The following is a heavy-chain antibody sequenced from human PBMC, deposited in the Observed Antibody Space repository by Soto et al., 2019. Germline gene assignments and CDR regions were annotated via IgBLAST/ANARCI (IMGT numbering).Heavy chain of an antibody. Sequence: SEKMYLTCTVSGTTISSYYWSWIRQPPGKGLEWIANIHYSGTTNYNPSLASRVTLSVDTSKNQFSLKMTSVTAADRAMYFCARYNSYAIDYWGRGTLVTVSS. CDR1: GTTISSYY. D-gene: IGHD2-8*01. CDR2: IHYSGTT. J-gene: IGHJ4*02. V-gene: IGHV4-59*12. CDR3: ARYNSYAIDY.